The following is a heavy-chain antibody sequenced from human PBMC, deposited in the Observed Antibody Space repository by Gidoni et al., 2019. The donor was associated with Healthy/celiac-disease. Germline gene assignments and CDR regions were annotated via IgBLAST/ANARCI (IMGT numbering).Heavy chain of an antibody. CDR1: GFTFSDYY. CDR2: ISSRGSTI. J-gene: IGHJ4*02. Sequence: QVQLVESGGGLVTPGGSLRLSCAASGFTFSDYYMGWIRQAPGKGLGWVSYISSRGSTIYYADSVKGRFTISRDNAKNSLYLQMNSLRAEDTAVYYCARPKLNYYDSSGYPPLADYWGQGTLVTVSS. CDR3: ARPKLNYYDSSGYPPLADY. V-gene: IGHV3-11*01. D-gene: IGHD3-22*01.